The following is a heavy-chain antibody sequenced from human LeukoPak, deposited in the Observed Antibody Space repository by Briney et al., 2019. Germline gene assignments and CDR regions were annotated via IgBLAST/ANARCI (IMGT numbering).Heavy chain of an antibody. D-gene: IGHD6-19*01. CDR3: AKGRGSSGWYSLDY. CDR1: GFTFSSSA. Sequence: PGGSLRLSCAASGFTFSSSAMSWVRQAPGKGLEWVSAISNNGGYTYYADSVQGRFTISRDNAKNSLYLQMNSLRPGDTALYYCAKGRGSSGWYSLDYWGQGTLVTVSS. J-gene: IGHJ4*02. V-gene: IGHV3-23*01. CDR2: ISNNGGYT.